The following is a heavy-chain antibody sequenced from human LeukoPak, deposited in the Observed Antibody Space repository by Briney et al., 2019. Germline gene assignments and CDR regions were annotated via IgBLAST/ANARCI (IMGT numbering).Heavy chain of an antibody. CDR2: ISGSGGST. Sequence: GGSLRLSCIVSGFTLSSYEMSWIRQAPGKGLEWVSAISGSGGSTYYADSVKGRFTISRDNSKNTLYLQMNSLRAEDTAVYYCAKVSKPQWLTDAFDIWGQGTMVTVSS. V-gene: IGHV3-23*01. CDR3: AKVSKPQWLTDAFDI. J-gene: IGHJ3*02. D-gene: IGHD6-19*01. CDR1: GFTLSSYE.